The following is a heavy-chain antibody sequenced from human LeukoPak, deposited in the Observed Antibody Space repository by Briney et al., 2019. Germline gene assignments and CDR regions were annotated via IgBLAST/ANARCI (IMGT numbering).Heavy chain of an antibody. Sequence: PSETLSLTCAVYGGSFSGYYWSWIRQPPEKGLEWIGEINHSGSTNYNPSLKSRVTISVDTSKNQFSLKLSSVTAADTAVYYCARATSYYYYDSSGYNYWGQGTLVTVSS. D-gene: IGHD3-22*01. CDR2: INHSGST. CDR3: ARATSYYYYDSSGYNY. J-gene: IGHJ4*02. V-gene: IGHV4-34*01. CDR1: GGSFSGYY.